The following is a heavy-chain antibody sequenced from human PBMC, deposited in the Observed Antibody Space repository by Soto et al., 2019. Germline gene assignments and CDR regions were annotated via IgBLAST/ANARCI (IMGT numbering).Heavy chain of an antibody. CDR2: IYPGDSDT. D-gene: IGHD4-4*01. V-gene: IGHV5-51*01. CDR1: GYSFTSYW. Sequence: GESLKISCKGSGYSFTSYWIGWVRQMPGKGLEWMGIIYPGDSDTRYSPSFQGQVTISADKSISTAYLQWSSLKASDTAMYYCARLVTTLLLYYYGMDVWGQGTTVTVSS. J-gene: IGHJ6*02. CDR3: ARLVTTLLLYYYGMDV.